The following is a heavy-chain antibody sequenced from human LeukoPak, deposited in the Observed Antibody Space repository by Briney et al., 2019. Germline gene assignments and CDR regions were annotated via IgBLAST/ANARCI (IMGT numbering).Heavy chain of an antibody. V-gene: IGHV1-69*01. Sequence: SVKVSCKASGGTFSSYAISWVRQAPGQGLEWMGGIIPIFGTANYAQKFQGRVTITADESTSTAYMELSSLTSDDTAVYFCARSDKCTTCSIDYWGQGTLVIVSS. CDR1: GGTFSSYA. CDR2: IIPIFGTA. J-gene: IGHJ4*02. D-gene: IGHD2-2*01. CDR3: ARSDKCTTCSIDY.